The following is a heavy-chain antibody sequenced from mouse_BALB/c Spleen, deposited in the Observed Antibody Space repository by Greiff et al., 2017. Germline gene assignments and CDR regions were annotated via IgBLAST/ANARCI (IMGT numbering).Heavy chain of an antibody. J-gene: IGHJ4*01. Sequence: EVQVVESGGGLVKPGGSLKLSCAASGFTFSSYAMSWVRQTPEKRLEWVATISSGGSYTYYPDSVKGRFTISRDNAKNTLYLQMSSLRSEDTAMYYCARGTNYRYGNYYAMDYWGQGTSVTVSS. V-gene: IGHV5-9-3*01. CDR2: ISSGGSYT. CDR3: ARGTNYRYGNYYAMDY. CDR1: GFTFSSYA. D-gene: IGHD2-14*01.